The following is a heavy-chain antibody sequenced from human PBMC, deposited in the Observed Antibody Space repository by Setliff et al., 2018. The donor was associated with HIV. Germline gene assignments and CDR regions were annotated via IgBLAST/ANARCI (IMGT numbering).Heavy chain of an antibody. CDR3: ARHRYSSSINWFDP. D-gene: IGHD6-13*01. Sequence: LSLTCNVSGFSFRSSFYNWGWIRQPPGKGLEWIGTIYYSGTTYYNPSLKSRVTMSIDTSQNQFSLNLTSVTATDTAVYYCARHRYSSSINWFDPWGQGTLVTVSS. CDR2: IYYSGTT. V-gene: IGHV4-39*01. CDR1: GFSFRSSFYN. J-gene: IGHJ5*02.